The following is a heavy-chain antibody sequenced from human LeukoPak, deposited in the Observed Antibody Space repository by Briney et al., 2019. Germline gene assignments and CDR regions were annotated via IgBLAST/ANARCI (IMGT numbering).Heavy chain of an antibody. V-gene: IGHV3-30*02. D-gene: IGHD5-24*01. CDR3: ATEDGFNFDY. Sequence: DSVKGRFTISRDNSKNTLYLQMNSLRAEDTAVYYCATEDGFNFDYWGQGTLVTVSS. J-gene: IGHJ4*02.